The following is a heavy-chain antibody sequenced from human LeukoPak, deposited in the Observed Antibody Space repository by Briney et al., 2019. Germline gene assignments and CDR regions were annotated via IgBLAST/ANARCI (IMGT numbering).Heavy chain of an antibody. D-gene: IGHD1-26*01. Sequence: GGSLRLSCAASGFTFSSYSMNWVRQAPGKGLEWVSSISSSSSYIYYADSVKGRFTISRDNAKNSLYLQMNSLRAEDTAVYYCARDSGIIVGATTPPAYWGQGTLVTVSS. J-gene: IGHJ4*02. CDR3: ARDSGIIVGATTPPAY. CDR2: ISSSSSYI. V-gene: IGHV3-21*01. CDR1: GFTFSSYS.